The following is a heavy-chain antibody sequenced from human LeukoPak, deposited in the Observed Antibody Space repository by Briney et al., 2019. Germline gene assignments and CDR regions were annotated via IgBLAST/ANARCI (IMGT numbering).Heavy chain of an antibody. D-gene: IGHD1-7*01. CDR1: GGSFSGYY. Sequence: SETLSLTCAVYGGSFSGYYWSRIRQPPGKGLEWIGEINHSGSTNYNPSLKSRVTISVDTSKNQFSLKLSSVTAADTAVYYCARGGGPELRGRFYYYYYMDVWGKGTTVTVSS. V-gene: IGHV4-34*01. CDR2: INHSGST. J-gene: IGHJ6*03. CDR3: ARGGGPELRGRFYYYYYMDV.